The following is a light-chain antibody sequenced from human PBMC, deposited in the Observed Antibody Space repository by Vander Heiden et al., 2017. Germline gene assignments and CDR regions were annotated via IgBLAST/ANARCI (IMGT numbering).Light chain of an antibody. CDR3: GAWDDSLSGI. J-gene: IGLJ1*01. CDR1: RPHLGHNY. CDR2: DNK. V-gene: IGLV1-51*01. Sequence: HSVLTQPPSVSAAPALTALIPASGVRPHLGHNYVSWYQPLRGTAPILLIYDNKKRPSGIPDRFSGSKSGTSATLAITGLQTGDEADYYCGAWDDSLSGIFGSGTKVTVL.